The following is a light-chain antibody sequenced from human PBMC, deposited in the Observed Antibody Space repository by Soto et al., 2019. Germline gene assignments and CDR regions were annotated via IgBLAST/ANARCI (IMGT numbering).Light chain of an antibody. V-gene: IGKV1-12*01. J-gene: IGKJ5*01. Sequence: DIHMTESPSYVAASVRCRVTITCRASQGIKNGLAWYQQKPGKGPNLLIYAASTLQSGVPSRFSGSGFGTDFTLTIRSLQTEDFATYYCQQNYSPPPITFGQGTRLEIK. CDR2: AAS. CDR3: QQNYSPPPIT. CDR1: QGIKNG.